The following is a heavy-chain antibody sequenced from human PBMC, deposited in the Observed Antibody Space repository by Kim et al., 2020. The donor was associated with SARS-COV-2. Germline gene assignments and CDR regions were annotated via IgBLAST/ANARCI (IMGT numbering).Heavy chain of an antibody. CDR1: GGSISSSSYY. J-gene: IGHJ5*02. V-gene: IGHV4-39*01. D-gene: IGHD3-3*01. CDR3: ATYDFWSGYKGFDP. CDR2: IYYSGST. Sequence: SETLSLSCTVSGGSISSSSYYWGWIRQPPGKGLEWIGSIYYSGSTYYNQSLKSRVTISVDTSKNQFSLKLSSVTAADTAVYYCATYDFWSGYKGFDPWGQGTLVTVSS.